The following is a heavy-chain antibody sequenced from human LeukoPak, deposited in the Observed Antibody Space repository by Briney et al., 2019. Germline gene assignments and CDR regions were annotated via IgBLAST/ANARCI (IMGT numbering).Heavy chain of an antibody. Sequence: GGSLRLSCAASGFTFSSYWMHWVCQAPGKGLVWVSRINSDGSSTSYADSVKGRFTISRDNAKNTLYLQMNSLRAEDTAVYYCARRSSSWSIDYWGQGTLVTVSS. D-gene: IGHD6-13*01. V-gene: IGHV3-74*01. J-gene: IGHJ4*02. CDR2: INSDGSST. CDR1: GFTFSSYW. CDR3: ARRSSSWSIDY.